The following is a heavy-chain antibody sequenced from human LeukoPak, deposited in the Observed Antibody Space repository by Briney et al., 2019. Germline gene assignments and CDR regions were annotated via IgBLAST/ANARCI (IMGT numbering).Heavy chain of an antibody. CDR2: IYYSGST. D-gene: IGHD6-13*01. V-gene: IGHV4-39*07. CDR3: ARPLTAAAEGDY. J-gene: IGHJ4*02. CDR1: GGSISSSSYY. Sequence: PSETLSLTCTVSGGSISSSSYYWGWIRQPPGKGLGWIGSIYYSGSTYYNPSLKSRVTISVDTSKNQFSLKLSSVTAADTAVYYCARPLTAAAEGDYWGQGTLVTVSS.